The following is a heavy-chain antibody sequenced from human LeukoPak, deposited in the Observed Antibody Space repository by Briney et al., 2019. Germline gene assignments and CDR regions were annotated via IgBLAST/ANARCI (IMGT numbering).Heavy chain of an antibody. D-gene: IGHD2-21*02. CDR2: INPNSGDT. CDR1: GYTFTNYD. CDR3: ATTLHIVVVTWHAFDI. V-gene: IGHV1-2*02. J-gene: IGHJ3*02. Sequence: ASVKVSCKASGYTFTNYDINWVRQAPGQGLEWMGWINPNSGDTNYAPKFQGRVTMTRDTSISTAYMGLSRLTFDDTTIYYCATTLHIVVVTWHAFDIWGQGTMVTVSS.